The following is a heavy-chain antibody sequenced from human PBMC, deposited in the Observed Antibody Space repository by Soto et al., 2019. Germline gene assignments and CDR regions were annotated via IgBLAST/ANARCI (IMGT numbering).Heavy chain of an antibody. J-gene: IGHJ6*02. Sequence: SQTLSHTCGISGDSVSSNSAAGNWIRQSPSRGLEWLGRTYYRSKWYNDYAVSVKGRITINPDTSKNQFSLQLNSVTPEDTAVYYCARVAIAAAADYYYYYGMDVWGQGNTVTVSS. CDR3: ARVAIAAAADYYYYYGMDV. CDR1: GDSVSSNSAA. V-gene: IGHV6-1*01. CDR2: TYYRSKWYN. D-gene: IGHD6-13*01.